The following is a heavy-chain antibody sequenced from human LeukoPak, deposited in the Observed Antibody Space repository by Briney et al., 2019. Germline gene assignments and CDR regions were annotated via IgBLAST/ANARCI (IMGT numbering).Heavy chain of an antibody. CDR1: GYSISSHYY. D-gene: IGHD3-16*01. V-gene: IGHV4-38-2*02. J-gene: IGHJ4*02. CDR2: IYHSGST. CDR3: ARGLGGVTHFDY. Sequence: SETLSLTCTVSGYSISSHYYWGWIRQPPGKGLEWIGSIYHSGSTNYNPSLKSRVTISVDTSKNQFSLRLSSVTAADTAVYYCARGLGGVTHFDYWGQGTLVTVSS.